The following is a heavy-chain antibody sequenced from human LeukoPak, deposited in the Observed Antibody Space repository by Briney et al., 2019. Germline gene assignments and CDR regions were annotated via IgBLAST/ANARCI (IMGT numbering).Heavy chain of an antibody. J-gene: IGHJ6*02. CDR2: INPSGSGT. CDR1: GYSFTTYY. D-gene: IGHD2-15*01. Sequence: ASVKVSCKASGYSFTTYYIHWVRQAPGQGLEWMGIINPSGSGTSYAQKFRGRVTMTRDTSTSTAYMELSSLRSEDTAVYYCARAEYCSGGSCYGGGKYDYYGMDVWGQGTTVTVSS. V-gene: IGHV1-46*01. CDR3: ARAEYCSGGSCYGGGKYDYYGMDV.